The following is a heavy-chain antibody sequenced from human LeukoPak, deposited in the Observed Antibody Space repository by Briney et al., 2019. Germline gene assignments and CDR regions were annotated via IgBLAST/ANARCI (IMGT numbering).Heavy chain of an antibody. Sequence: SLETLSLTCAVSGGSISSGGYSWSWIRQPPGKGLEWIGYIYHSGSTYYNPSLKSRVTISVDRSKNQFSLKLSSVTAADTAVYYCARAHYALDYWGQGTLVTVSS. CDR1: GGSISSGGYS. CDR3: ARAHYALDY. CDR2: IYHSGST. D-gene: IGHD2-2*01. V-gene: IGHV4-30-2*01. J-gene: IGHJ4*02.